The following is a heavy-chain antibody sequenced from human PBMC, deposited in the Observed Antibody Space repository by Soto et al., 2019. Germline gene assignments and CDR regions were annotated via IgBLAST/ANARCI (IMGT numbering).Heavy chain of an antibody. CDR3: AKDGHYGSGSYYDY. D-gene: IGHD3-10*01. Sequence: VRLLESGGGLVQPGGSLRLSCAASGFTFSSYGMHWVRQAPGKGLEWVAVISYDGSNKYYADSVKGRFTISRDNSKNTLYLQMNSLRAEDTAVYYCAKDGHYGSGSYYDYWGQGTLVTVSS. V-gene: IGHV3-30*18. CDR2: ISYDGSNK. CDR1: GFTFSSYG. J-gene: IGHJ4*02.